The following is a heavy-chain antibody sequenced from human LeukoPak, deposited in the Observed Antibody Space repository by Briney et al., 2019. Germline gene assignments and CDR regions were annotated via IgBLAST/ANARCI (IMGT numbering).Heavy chain of an antibody. CDR2: IRSSSSYK. CDR1: GFTFSSYS. Sequence: PGGSLRLSCAASGFTFSSYSMNWVRQAPGKGLEWVSSIRSSSSYKYYADSVQGRFTISRDNAKNSLYLQMNSLRAEDTAVYYCASEGGIAAAGTQLDYWGQGTLVTVSS. CDR3: ASEGGIAAAGTQLDY. V-gene: IGHV3-21*01. D-gene: IGHD6-13*01. J-gene: IGHJ4*02.